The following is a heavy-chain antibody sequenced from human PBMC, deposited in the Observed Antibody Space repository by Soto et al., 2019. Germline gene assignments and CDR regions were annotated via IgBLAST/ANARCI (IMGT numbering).Heavy chain of an antibody. CDR3: ARERESIQLWSRRYYYYYGMDV. J-gene: IGHJ6*02. D-gene: IGHD5-18*01. V-gene: IGHV1-69*13. CDR1: GGTFSSYA. Sequence: ASVKVSCKASGGTFSSYAISWVRQAPGQGLEWMGGIIPIFGTANYAQKFQGRVTITADESTSTAYMELSSLRSEDTAVYYCARERESIQLWSRRYYYYYGMDVWGQGTTVTVSS. CDR2: IIPIFGTA.